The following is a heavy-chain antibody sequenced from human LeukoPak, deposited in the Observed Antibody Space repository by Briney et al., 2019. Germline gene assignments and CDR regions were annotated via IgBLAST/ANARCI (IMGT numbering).Heavy chain of an antibody. Sequence: GASVKVSCKASGYTSTTYDINWVRQAPGQGLEWMGWISAYNGNTNYAQKLHSRVTMTTDTSTTTAYMELRSLRSDDTAVYYCARGYCGSTGCFNFDYWGQGTLVTVSS. CDR2: ISAYNGNT. J-gene: IGHJ4*02. V-gene: IGHV1-18*01. CDR3: ARGYCGSTGCFNFDY. D-gene: IGHD2-2*01. CDR1: GYTSTTYD.